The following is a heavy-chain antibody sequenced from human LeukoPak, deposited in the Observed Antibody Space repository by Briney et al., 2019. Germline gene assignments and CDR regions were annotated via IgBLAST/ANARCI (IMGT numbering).Heavy chain of an antibody. CDR1: GFTVNNKY. D-gene: IGHD3-22*01. CDR2: IYNDGRT. V-gene: IGHV3-66*02. J-gene: IGHJ4*02. Sequence: GGSLRLSCAASGFTVNNKYMTWVRQAPGKGLEWVSLIYNDGRTYYADSVKGRCTISRDNSKNTLYLQMNSLRAEDTAVYYCARDSSGSVKDYWGQGTLVTVSS. CDR3: ARDSSGSVKDY.